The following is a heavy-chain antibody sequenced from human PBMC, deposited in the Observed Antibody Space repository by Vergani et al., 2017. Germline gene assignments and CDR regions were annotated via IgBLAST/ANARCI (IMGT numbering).Heavy chain of an antibody. CDR3: ARPRAGYGEWFDP. D-gene: IGHD3-10*01. CDR1: GCSISSSSYY. J-gene: IGHJ5*02. CDR2: IYYSGST. Sequence: QLQLQESGPGLVKPSETLSLTCTVSGCSISSSSYYWGWLRRPPGKGLEWIGGIYYSGSTYYNPSLKSRVTISVDTSKNQFSLKLSSVTAADTAVYYCARPRAGYGEWFDPWGQGTLVTVSS. V-gene: IGHV4-39*01.